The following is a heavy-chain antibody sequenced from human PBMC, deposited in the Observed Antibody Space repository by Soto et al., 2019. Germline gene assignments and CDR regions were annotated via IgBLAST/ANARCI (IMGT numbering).Heavy chain of an antibody. J-gene: IGHJ5*02. Sequence: GGFLRLSCAASGLTFSNFWMSWVRQSPGKGLEWVAKIKQDGSEKLYVDSVKCRFAVSRDNAKKSLYLQMNSLRAEEKAVYYCARGRRLGIAVQNWFDPWGQGTLVTVSS. CDR1: GLTFSNFW. V-gene: IGHV3-7*01. D-gene: IGHD6-19*01. CDR3: ARGRRLGIAVQNWFDP. CDR2: IKQDGSEK.